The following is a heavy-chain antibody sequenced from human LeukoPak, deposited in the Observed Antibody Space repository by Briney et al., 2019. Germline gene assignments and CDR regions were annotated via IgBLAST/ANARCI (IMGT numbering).Heavy chain of an antibody. Sequence: SETLSLTCTVSGGPISSYYWSWIRQPPGKGLEWIGYIYYSGSTNYNPSLKSRVTISVDTSKNQFSLKLSSVTAADTAVYYCARISSQYFDYWGQGTLVTVSS. D-gene: IGHD2-2*01. CDR2: IYYSGST. CDR1: GGPISSYY. J-gene: IGHJ4*02. CDR3: ARISSQYFDY. V-gene: IGHV4-59*01.